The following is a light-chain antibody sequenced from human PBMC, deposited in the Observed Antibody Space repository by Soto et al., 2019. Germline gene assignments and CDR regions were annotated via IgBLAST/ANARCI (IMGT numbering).Light chain of an antibody. CDR2: GAS. Sequence: EIGLTQSPGTLSLSPGERATLSCRASQSVSSTYLAWYQQKAGQAPRLLIYGASSRATGIPDRFSGSGSGTDFTLTISRLEPEDLAVYYCQQYGSSPETFGQGNKVEIK. V-gene: IGKV3-20*01. CDR3: QQYGSSPET. J-gene: IGKJ1*01. CDR1: QSVSSTY.